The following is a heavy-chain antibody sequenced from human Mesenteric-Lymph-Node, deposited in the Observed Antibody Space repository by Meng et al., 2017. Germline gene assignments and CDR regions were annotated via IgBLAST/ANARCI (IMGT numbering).Heavy chain of an antibody. V-gene: IGHV3-49*03. Sequence: GESLKISCTASGFTFGDYAMSWFRQAPGKGLEWVGFIRSKTDGGTTDYAAPVKGRFTISRDDSKNTLYLQMNSLKTEDTAVYYCTTDSTFGGVIADFDYWGQGTLVTVSS. CDR1: GFTFGDYA. D-gene: IGHD3-16*02. J-gene: IGHJ4*02. CDR2: IRSKTDGGTT. CDR3: TTDSTFGGVIADFDY.